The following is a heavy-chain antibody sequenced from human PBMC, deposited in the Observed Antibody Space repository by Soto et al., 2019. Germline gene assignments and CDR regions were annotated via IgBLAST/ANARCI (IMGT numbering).Heavy chain of an antibody. CDR1: GYTFTSYG. J-gene: IGHJ4*02. CDR2: ISAHNGNT. V-gene: IGHV1-18*01. CDR3: ARDLYGALGGY. D-gene: IGHD2-8*01. Sequence: QVQLVQSGAEVKKPGASVKVSCKASGYTFTSYGISWVRQAPGQGLERMGWISAHNGNTNYAQKLQGRVTMTTDTSTRPANMALRSLRSDDTAVYSCARDLYGALGGYWGQGTLVTVSS.